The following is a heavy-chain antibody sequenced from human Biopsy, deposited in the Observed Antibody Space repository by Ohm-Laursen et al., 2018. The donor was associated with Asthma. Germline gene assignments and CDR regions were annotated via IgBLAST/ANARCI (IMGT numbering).Heavy chain of an antibody. CDR1: GGTFSSYA. J-gene: IGHJ4*02. V-gene: IGHV1-18*01. Sequence: ASVKVSCKASGGTFSSYAISWARQAPGQGLEWMGWISAYNGNTNYAQKLQGRVTMTRDTSTSTVYMELSSLRSEDTAVYYCARAGALIVGATMGYWGQGTLVTVSS. CDR2: ISAYNGNT. D-gene: IGHD1-26*01. CDR3: ARAGALIVGATMGY.